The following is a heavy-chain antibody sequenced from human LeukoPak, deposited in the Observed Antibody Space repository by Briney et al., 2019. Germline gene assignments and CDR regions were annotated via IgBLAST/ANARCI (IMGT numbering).Heavy chain of an antibody. J-gene: IGHJ5*02. Sequence: GASVKVSCKASGYTFTTYAMSWARQAPGQGLEWMGWINTNTGNPTYAQGFTGRFVFSLDTSVSTAYLQISSLKAEDTAVYFCARFPLWYPNWFDPWGQGTLVTVSS. CDR1: GYTFTTYA. CDR2: INTNTGNP. V-gene: IGHV7-4-1*02. CDR3: ARFPLWYPNWFDP. D-gene: IGHD3-10*01.